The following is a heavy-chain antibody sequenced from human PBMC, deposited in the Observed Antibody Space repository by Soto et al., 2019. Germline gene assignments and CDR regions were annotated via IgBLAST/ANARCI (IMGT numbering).Heavy chain of an antibody. CDR1: GFSISSSW. Sequence: GGSLRLSCVASGFSISSSWICWIRQTPGKGLEWVTNMSQDGGHVAYADAVKGRFTVSRDNAKNAVYLQMNSLTVEDTAVYFCARDFSYQRFDHWGQGALVTVSS. CDR2: MSQDGGHV. J-gene: IGHJ4*02. V-gene: IGHV3-7*01. D-gene: IGHD3-16*02. CDR3: ARDFSYQRFDH.